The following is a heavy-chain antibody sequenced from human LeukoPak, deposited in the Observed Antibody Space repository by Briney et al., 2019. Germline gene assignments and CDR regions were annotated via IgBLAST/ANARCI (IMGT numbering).Heavy chain of an antibody. J-gene: IGHJ3*02. Sequence: GGTLRLSCAASGFIFSDHYMDWVRQAPGKGLEWVGRTRNEANIYTTKYAASVKGRFTISRDDSKNSLYLQMNSLKTEDTAVYYCASPVGATTVRAFDIWGQGTMVTVSS. D-gene: IGHD1-26*01. V-gene: IGHV3-72*01. CDR3: ASPVGATTVRAFDI. CDR2: TRNEANIYTT. CDR1: GFIFSDHY.